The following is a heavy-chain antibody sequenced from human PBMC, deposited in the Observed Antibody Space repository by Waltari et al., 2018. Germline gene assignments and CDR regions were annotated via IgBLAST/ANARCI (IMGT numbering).Heavy chain of an antibody. Sequence: QVQLVQSGAEVKKPGSSVKVSCKASGGTFSSYAISWVRQAPGQGLEWMGRIIPIFGTANYAQKFQGRVTMTADKSTSTAYMELSSLRSEDTAVYYCARGRIVVVVAATPYYYYGMDVWGQGTTVTVSS. D-gene: IGHD2-15*01. CDR2: IIPIFGTA. V-gene: IGHV1-69*08. CDR1: GGTFSSYA. J-gene: IGHJ6*02. CDR3: ARGRIVVVVAATPYYYYGMDV.